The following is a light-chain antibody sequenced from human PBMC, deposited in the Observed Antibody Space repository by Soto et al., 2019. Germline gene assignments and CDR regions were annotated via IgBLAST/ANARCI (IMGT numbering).Light chain of an antibody. CDR3: HQYYSAPYT. Sequence: DIVMTQSPDSLAVSLGERATINCKSSRSILYNSNNKNYLTWYQQKPGQPPKLLISWASFRESGVPDRFSGSGSGTDFTLTISSLRAEDVAVYYCHQYYSAPYTFGQGTKLEIK. V-gene: IGKV4-1*01. CDR2: WAS. J-gene: IGKJ2*01. CDR1: RSILYNSNNKNY.